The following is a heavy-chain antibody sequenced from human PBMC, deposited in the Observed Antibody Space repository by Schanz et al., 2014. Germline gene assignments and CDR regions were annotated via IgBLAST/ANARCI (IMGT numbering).Heavy chain of an antibody. CDR1: GFTFSDSW. V-gene: IGHV3-74*01. Sequence: EVQLVESGGGLVQPGGSLRLCCVASGFTFSDSWMHWVRQAPGKGLVWISRTSHDGSFTTFADSVKGRFTISRDNSKNTLYLQMNSLRAEDTALYYCAKDPHRDYGGKPQAFDIWGQGTMVTVSS. D-gene: IGHD4-17*01. CDR3: AKDPHRDYGGKPQAFDI. CDR2: TSHDGSFT. J-gene: IGHJ3*02.